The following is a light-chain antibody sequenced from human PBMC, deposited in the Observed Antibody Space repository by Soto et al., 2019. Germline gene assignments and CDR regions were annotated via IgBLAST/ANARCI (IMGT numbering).Light chain of an antibody. CDR1: QSVTSNY. CDR3: QQYGSTPQT. V-gene: IGKV3-20*01. J-gene: IGKJ2*01. Sequence: EILLTQSPGTVSLSPGERATLSCRASQSVTSNYLAWYQHQPGQAPRLLIYAASTRATGIPDRFSGSGSGTDFTLTISRLEPEDFAVYYCQQYGSTPQTFGQGTKLETK. CDR2: AAS.